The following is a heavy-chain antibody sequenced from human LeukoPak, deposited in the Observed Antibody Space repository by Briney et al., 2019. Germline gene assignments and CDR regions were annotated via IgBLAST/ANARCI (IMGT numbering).Heavy chain of an antibody. CDR3: ARSGYHDSTGYLDY. J-gene: IGHJ4*02. V-gene: IGHV3-64*01. D-gene: IGHD3-22*01. CDR2: INSNGGDT. Sequence: GGSLRLSCAASGFTSTNTWMTWVRQAPGKGLEYVSAINSNGGDTYYANSVKGRFTISRDNSKNTLYLQMGSLRAEDMAVYYCARSGYHDSTGYLDYWGQGALVTVSP. CDR1: GFTSTNTW.